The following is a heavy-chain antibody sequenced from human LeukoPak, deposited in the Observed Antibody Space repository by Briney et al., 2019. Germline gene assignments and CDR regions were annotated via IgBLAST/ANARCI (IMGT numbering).Heavy chain of an antibody. CDR2: IYYSGST. D-gene: IGHD3-10*01. CDR3: ARVRSYYGSVSGRSYYFDY. CDR1: GGSISSYY. Sequence: SETLSLTCTVSGGSISSYYWSWIRQPAGKGLEWIGYIYYSGSTNYNPSLKSRVTILIDASKNQFSLRLNTVIAADTAVYYCARVRSYYGSVSGRSYYFDYWGQGTLVTVSS. V-gene: IGHV4-59*01. J-gene: IGHJ4*02.